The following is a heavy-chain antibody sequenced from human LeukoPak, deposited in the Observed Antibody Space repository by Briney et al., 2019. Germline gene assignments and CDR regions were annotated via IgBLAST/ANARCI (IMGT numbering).Heavy chain of an antibody. J-gene: IGHJ4*02. CDR1: GFTFSNYA. V-gene: IGHV3-23*01. Sequence: AGGSLRLSCAASGFTFSNYAMSWVRQAPGKGLEWVSTISGSGDSTYYADSVKGRFTTSRAKAKNSLYLQMTSLRAEDTAFYYCARNGGGDSGYGNFDYWGQGTLVTVSS. CDR3: ARNGGGDSGYGNFDY. D-gene: IGHD5-12*01. CDR2: ISGSGDST.